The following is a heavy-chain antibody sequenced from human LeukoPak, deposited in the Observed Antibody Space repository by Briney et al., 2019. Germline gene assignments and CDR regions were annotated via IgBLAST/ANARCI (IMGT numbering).Heavy chain of an antibody. CDR3: ARDAYATGSTDY. Sequence: PGRSLRLSCAASGFTSSSYAMHWVRQAPGKGLEWVAVILYAGSNKYYADSVKGRFTISRDNSKNTLYLQMNSLRAEDTAVYYCARDAYATGSTDYWGQGTLVTVSS. CDR1: GFTSSSYA. J-gene: IGHJ4*02. D-gene: IGHD1-7*01. V-gene: IGHV3-30-3*01. CDR2: ILYAGSNK.